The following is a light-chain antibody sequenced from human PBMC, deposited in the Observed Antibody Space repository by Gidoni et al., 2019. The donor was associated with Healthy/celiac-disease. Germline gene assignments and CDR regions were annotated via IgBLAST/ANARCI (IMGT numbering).Light chain of an antibody. CDR1: QSVSSY. J-gene: IGKJ4*01. Sequence: EIVLTQSPATLSLSPGERATLSCRASQSVSSYLAWYQQKPGQAPRLLIYDASNRATGIPARFSGRWAGTDFTLTISSLEPEDFAVYYCQQRSNWPPSLTFXGXTKVEIK. CDR3: QQRSNWPPSLT. V-gene: IGKV3-11*01. CDR2: DAS.